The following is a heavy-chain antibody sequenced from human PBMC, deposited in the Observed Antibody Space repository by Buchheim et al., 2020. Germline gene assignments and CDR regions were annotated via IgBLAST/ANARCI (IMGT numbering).Heavy chain of an antibody. V-gene: IGHV3-23*01. Sequence: EVQLLESGGGLVQPGGSLRLSCAASGFTFSSYAMSWVRQAPGKGLEWVSAISGSGGSTYYADSVKGRFTISRANSKHTLYLQMNSLRAEDTAVYYCAKVPRGAATQWLVPYPFDYWGQGTL. CDR1: GFTFSSYA. D-gene: IGHD6-19*01. J-gene: IGHJ4*02. CDR2: ISGSGGST. CDR3: AKVPRGAATQWLVPYPFDY.